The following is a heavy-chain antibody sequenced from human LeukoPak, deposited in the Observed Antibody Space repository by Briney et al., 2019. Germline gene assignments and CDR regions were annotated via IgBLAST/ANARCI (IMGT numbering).Heavy chain of an antibody. J-gene: IGHJ4*02. CDR2: ISPGDSDT. CDR1: GYTFTSYW. V-gene: IGHV5-51*01. D-gene: IGHD3-22*01. Sequence: GESLKISCKGSGYTFTSYWIGWVRQMPGKGLEWMGIISPGDSDTRYSPSFQGQVSISADKSINTAYLQWSTLKASDTATYYCARGYYYDSSGYPDYWGQGTQVTVSS. CDR3: ARGYYYDSSGYPDY.